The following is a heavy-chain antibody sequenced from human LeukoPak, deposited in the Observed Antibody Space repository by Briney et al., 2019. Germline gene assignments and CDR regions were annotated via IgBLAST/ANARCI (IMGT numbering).Heavy chain of an antibody. CDR2: INTDGSST. D-gene: IGHD2-2*01. CDR3: ARDRYCTTTRCSDH. CDR1: GFTFSIYW. Sequence: GGSLRLSCAASGFTFSIYWMHWVRQAPGEGLVWVSRINTDGSSTTYADSVKGRFTISRDNAKNTLYLEMNSLRAEDTAVYYCARDRYCTTTRCSDHWGQGTLVTVSS. J-gene: IGHJ4*02. V-gene: IGHV3-74*03.